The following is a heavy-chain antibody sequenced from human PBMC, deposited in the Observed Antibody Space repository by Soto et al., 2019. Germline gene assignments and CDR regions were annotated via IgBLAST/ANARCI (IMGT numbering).Heavy chain of an antibody. CDR3: AKEAGYCSGCSCYRNFDY. CDR2: ISGSGGST. V-gene: IGHV3-23*01. CDR1: GFTFSSYA. D-gene: IGHD2-15*01. Sequence: EVQLLESGGGLVQPGGSLRLSCAASGFTFSSYAMSWVRQAPGKGLEWVSAISGSGGSTYYADSVKGRFTISRDNSKNTLYMKMNSLRAEDTAVYYCAKEAGYCSGCSCYRNFDYWGQGTLVTVSS. J-gene: IGHJ4*02.